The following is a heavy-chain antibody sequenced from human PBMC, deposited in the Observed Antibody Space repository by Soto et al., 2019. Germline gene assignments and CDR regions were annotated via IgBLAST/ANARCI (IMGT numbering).Heavy chain of an antibody. J-gene: IGHJ4*02. CDR3: ARPSCGGDCYSPVY. Sequence: EVQLVESGGGLVQPGGSLRLSCAASGFIFSNYNMHWVRQAPGKGQEWVSYISSSSNTIYYADSVKGRFTISRDNAKNSLYLQMNSLRAEGTAVYYCARPSCGGDCYSPVYWGQGTLVTVSS. CDR2: ISSSSNTI. D-gene: IGHD2-21*02. V-gene: IGHV3-48*01. CDR1: GFIFSNYN.